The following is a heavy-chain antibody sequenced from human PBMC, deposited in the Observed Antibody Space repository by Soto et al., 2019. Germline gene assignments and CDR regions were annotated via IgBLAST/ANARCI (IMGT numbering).Heavy chain of an antibody. CDR1: GFTFSNAW. J-gene: IGHJ4*02. D-gene: IGHD5-12*01. CDR3: TTASIVATDVVEY. V-gene: IGHV3-15*07. CDR2: IKSKTDGGTT. Sequence: GGSLRLSCAASGFTFSNAWMNWVRQAPGKGLEWVGRIKSKTDGGTTDYAAPVKGRFTISRDDSKNTLYLQMNSLKTEDTAVYYCTTASIVATDVVEYWGQGTLVTVSS.